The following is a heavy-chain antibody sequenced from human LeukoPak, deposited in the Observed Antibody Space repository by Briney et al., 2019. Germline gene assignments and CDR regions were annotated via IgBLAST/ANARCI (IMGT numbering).Heavy chain of an antibody. D-gene: IGHD2-15*01. Sequence: GGSLRLSCVASGLTFSSYAMSWVRQPPGKGLEWVSAISGSGASTYYADSVKGRFTISRDNSTNTLYLQMNSLRAEDTAVYYCADGPGSAYFDYWGQGTLVTVSS. CDR2: ISGSGAST. CDR3: ADGPGSAYFDY. V-gene: IGHV3-23*01. CDR1: GLTFSSYA. J-gene: IGHJ4*02.